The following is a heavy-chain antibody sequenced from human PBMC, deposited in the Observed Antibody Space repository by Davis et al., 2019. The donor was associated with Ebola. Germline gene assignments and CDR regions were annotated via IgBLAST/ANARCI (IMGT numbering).Heavy chain of an antibody. CDR1: GFTFSSYS. CDR3: GRNLWPGGLDV. D-gene: IGHD2-21*01. J-gene: IGHJ6*04. V-gene: IGHV3-21*01. Sequence: GESLKISCAASGFTFSSYSMNWVRQAPGKGLEWVSSISSSSSYIYYADSVKGRFTISRDNAKNTLYLQMNSLRAEDTAVYYCGRNLWPGGLDVWGKGTTVTVSS. CDR2: ISSSSSYI.